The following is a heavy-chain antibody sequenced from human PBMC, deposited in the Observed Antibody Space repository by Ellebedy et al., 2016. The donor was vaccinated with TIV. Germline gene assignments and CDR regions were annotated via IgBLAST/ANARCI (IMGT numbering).Heavy chain of an antibody. J-gene: IGHJ3*01. CDR1: GYSLTELS. V-gene: IGHV1-24*01. D-gene: IGHD2-21*01. CDR3: STDSSKSRLVIVASAQAFDV. Sequence: AASVKVSCKVSGYSLTELSMHWVRQAPGKGLEWMGGFDPEDGETTYAQKFQGRIILTEDTSSDTAYMELSNLRSEDTAVYFCSTDSSKSRLVIVASAQAFDVWGQGTLVTVSS. CDR2: FDPEDGET.